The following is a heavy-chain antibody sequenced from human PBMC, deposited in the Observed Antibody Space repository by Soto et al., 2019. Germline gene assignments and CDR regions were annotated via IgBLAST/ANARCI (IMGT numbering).Heavy chain of an antibody. Sequence: QVQLVESGGGLVKPGGSLRLSCAASGFTFSDYYMSWTRQAPGKGLEWVSYISSSDSIYYADSVKGRFTISRDNAKNSLYLQMNSLRAEDTAVYYCARDLGYYDSSGYFDYWGQGTLVTVSS. V-gene: IGHV3-11*01. CDR3: ARDLGYYDSSGYFDY. D-gene: IGHD3-22*01. J-gene: IGHJ4*02. CDR2: ISSSDSI. CDR1: GFTFSDYY.